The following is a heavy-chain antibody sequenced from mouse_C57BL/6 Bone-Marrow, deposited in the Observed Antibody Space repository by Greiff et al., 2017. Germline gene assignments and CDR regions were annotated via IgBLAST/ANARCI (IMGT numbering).Heavy chain of an antibody. J-gene: IGHJ2*01. CDR1: GFTFSDYY. Sequence: EVKLMESGGGLVQPGGSLKLSCAASGFTFSDYYMYWVRQTPEKRLEWVAYISNGGGSTYYPDTVKGRFTISRDNAKNTLYLQMSRLKSEDTAMYYCASLYYGYDRYYFDYWGQGTTLTVSS. CDR2: ISNGGGST. CDR3: ASLYYGYDRYYFDY. V-gene: IGHV5-12*01. D-gene: IGHD2-2*01.